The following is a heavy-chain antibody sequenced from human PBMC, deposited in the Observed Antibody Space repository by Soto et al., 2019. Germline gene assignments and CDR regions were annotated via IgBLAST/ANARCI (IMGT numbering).Heavy chain of an antibody. CDR1: GYSFTSYW. CDR3: ARQGCSVGYYYYGMDV. D-gene: IGHD2-15*01. CDR2: IYPGDSDT. J-gene: IGHJ6*02. Sequence: GESLKISCKGSGYSFTSYWIGWVRQMPGKGLEGMGIIYPGDSDTRYSPSFQGQVTISADKSISTAYLQWSSLKASDTAMYYCARQGCSVGYYYYGMDVWGQGTTVTVSS. V-gene: IGHV5-51*01.